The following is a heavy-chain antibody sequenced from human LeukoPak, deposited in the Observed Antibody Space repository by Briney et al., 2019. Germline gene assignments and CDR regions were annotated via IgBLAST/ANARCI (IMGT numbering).Heavy chain of an antibody. Sequence: SETLSLTCTVSGASISSNNYYWGWVRQPPGKGLEWIGNIYSSGNTYYNASLKSRVTIYIDTSKNQFSLNLSSVTAADTAVYYCAKGVSGYSSSWYEFPYMDVWGKGTTVTVSS. J-gene: IGHJ6*03. D-gene: IGHD6-13*01. CDR2: IYSSGNT. V-gene: IGHV4-39*01. CDR1: GASISSNNYY. CDR3: AKGVSGYSSSWYEFPYMDV.